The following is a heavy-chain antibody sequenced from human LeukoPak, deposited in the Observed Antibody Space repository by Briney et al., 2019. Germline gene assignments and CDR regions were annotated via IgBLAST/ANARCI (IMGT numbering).Heavy chain of an antibody. CDR2: FDPEDGET. J-gene: IGHJ4*02. V-gene: IGHV1-24*01. CDR3: ARERGPTRRYSGYPIDY. CDR1: GYTLTELS. Sequence: ASVKVSCKVSGYTLTELSMHWVRQAPGKGLEWMGGFDPEDGETIYAQKFQGRVTITRDTSASTAYMELSSLRSEDTAVYYCARERGPTRRYSGYPIDYWGQGTLVTVSS. D-gene: IGHD5-12*01.